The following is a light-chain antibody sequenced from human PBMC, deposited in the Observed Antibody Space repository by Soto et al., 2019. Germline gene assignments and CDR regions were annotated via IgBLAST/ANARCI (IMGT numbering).Light chain of an antibody. CDR3: QQRNIWPPVT. J-gene: IGKJ5*01. CDR1: PSVSNS. V-gene: IGKV3-11*01. Sequence: EIVLTQSPATLSLSPGERATLACMASPSVSNSLAWYQQKPGQPPRLLIYDASNRATGIPARFSGSGSGTDFTLTISSLEPEDFAVYYRQQRNIWPPVTFGQGTRLEIK. CDR2: DAS.